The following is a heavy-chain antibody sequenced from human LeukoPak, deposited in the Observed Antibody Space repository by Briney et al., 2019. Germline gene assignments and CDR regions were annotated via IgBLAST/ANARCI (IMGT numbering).Heavy chain of an antibody. D-gene: IGHD6-6*01. CDR2: ISWDGGST. J-gene: IGHJ6*03. Sequence: PGGSLRLSCAASGFTLDGYAMHWVRQAPGKGLEWVSLISWDGGSTYYADSVKGRFTISRDNSKNSLYLQMNSLRAEDTALYYCAKDTDSSIGYYYMDVWGKGTTVTVSS. V-gene: IGHV3-43D*03. CDR1: GFTLDGYA. CDR3: AKDTDSSIGYYYMDV.